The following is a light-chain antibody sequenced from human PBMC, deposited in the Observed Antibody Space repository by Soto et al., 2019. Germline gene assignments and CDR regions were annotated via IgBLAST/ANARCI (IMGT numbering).Light chain of an antibody. V-gene: IGKV4-1*01. Sequence: DIVMTQSPDSLAVSLGERATINCKSSQSVLYSSNNKNYLAWYQQKPGQPPKLLIYWASTRESGVPDRFSGSGSGTDLTLTISSLQAEDVAVYYCQQYYSNPPSCTFGQGTKLEIK. CDR1: QSVLYSSNNKNY. CDR2: WAS. CDR3: QQYYSNPPSCT. J-gene: IGKJ2*02.